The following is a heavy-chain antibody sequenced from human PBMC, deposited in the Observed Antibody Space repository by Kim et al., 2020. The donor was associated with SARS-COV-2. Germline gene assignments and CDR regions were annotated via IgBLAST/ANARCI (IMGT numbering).Heavy chain of an antibody. D-gene: IGHD1-26*01. V-gene: IGHV1-69*01. J-gene: IGHJ5*02. Sequence: PKFQGRVTLTAEESTSTAYMELSSLRSEDTAVYYCARDLVGATLRWFDPWGQGTLVTVSS. CDR3: ARDLVGATLRWFDP.